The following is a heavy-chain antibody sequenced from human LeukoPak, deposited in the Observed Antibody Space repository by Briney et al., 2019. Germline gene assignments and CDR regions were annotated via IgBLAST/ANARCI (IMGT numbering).Heavy chain of an antibody. CDR3: ARGLVEYEYAAGNFFRWARPHGHGMDV. Sequence: SENLSLTCAVYGGSFSDYYWSWIRQPPGKGLEWIGEINHSGSTNYNPSLKSRVTISVDTSKNQFSLKLSSVTAADTALYYCARGLVEYEYAAGNFFRWARPHGHGMDVWGQGTTVTVSS. CDR2: INHSGST. J-gene: IGHJ6*02. CDR1: GGSFSDYY. D-gene: IGHD2-8*02. V-gene: IGHV4-34*01.